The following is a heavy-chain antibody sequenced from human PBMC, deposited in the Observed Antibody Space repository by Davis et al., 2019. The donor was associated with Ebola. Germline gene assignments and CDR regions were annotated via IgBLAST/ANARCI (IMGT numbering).Heavy chain of an antibody. J-gene: IGHJ5*02. CDR1: GGTFSSYA. CDR2: IIPILGIA. D-gene: IGHD1-26*01. CDR3: ARDGGPGGSYFWWFDP. Sequence: SVKVSCKASGGTFSSYAISWVRQAPGQGLEWMGRIIPILGIANYAQKFQGRVTITADKSTSTAYMELSSLRSEDTAVYYCARDGGPGGSYFWWFDPWGQGTRVTVSS. V-gene: IGHV1-69*04.